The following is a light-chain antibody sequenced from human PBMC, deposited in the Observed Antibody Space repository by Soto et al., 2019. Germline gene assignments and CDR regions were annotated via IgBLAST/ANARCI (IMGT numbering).Light chain of an antibody. J-gene: IGLJ2*01. CDR2: SNN. CDR1: RSNIGSNT. V-gene: IGLV1-44*01. CDR3: AAWDDSLNGQGV. Sequence: QLVLTQPPSASGTPGQRVTISCSGSRSNIGSNTVNWYQQLPGTAPKLLIYSNNQRPSGVPDRFSGSKSGTSASLAISGLQSEDEADYYCAAWDDSLNGQGVFGGGTKLTVL.